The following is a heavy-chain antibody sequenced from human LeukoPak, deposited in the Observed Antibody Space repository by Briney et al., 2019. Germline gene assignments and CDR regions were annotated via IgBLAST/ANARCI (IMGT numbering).Heavy chain of an antibody. V-gene: IGHV3-23*01. D-gene: IGHD6-13*01. J-gene: IGHJ3*02. Sequence: GGSLRLSCAASGFXFSSYAISWVRQAPGKGLEWVSAISGSGGSTYYADSVKGRFTISSDNSKNTLYLQMNSLRAEDTAVYYCAKGYSSSWYDAFDIWGQGTMVTVSS. CDR1: GFXFSSYA. CDR2: ISGSGGST. CDR3: AKGYSSSWYDAFDI.